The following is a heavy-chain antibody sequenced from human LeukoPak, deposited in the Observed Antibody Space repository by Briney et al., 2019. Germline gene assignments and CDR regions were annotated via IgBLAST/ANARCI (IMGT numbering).Heavy chain of an antibody. V-gene: IGHV4-4*02. CDR1: GGSISSSNW. CDR2: IYHSGST. D-gene: IGHD5-24*01. CDR3: AGIRDGYNRIDY. J-gene: IGHJ4*02. Sequence: PSETLSLTCTVSGGSISSSNWWSWVRQPPGKGLEWIGEIYHSGSTNYNPSLKSRVTISVDKSKNQFSLKLSSVTAADTAVYYCAGIRDGYNRIDYWGQGTLVTVSS.